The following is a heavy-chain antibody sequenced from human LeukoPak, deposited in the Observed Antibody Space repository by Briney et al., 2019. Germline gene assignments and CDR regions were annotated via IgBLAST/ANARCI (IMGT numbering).Heavy chain of an antibody. Sequence: PGGSLRLSCAASGFTFSTYFMHWVRQAPGKGLVWVSRINSDGSTTSLADSVKGRLTISRDNAKNTLYLQMDSLRAEDTAVYFCARGVHYGSDYWGQGTLVTVSS. J-gene: IGHJ4*02. CDR3: ARGVHYGSDY. CDR1: GFTFSTYF. V-gene: IGHV3-74*01. D-gene: IGHD4-17*01. CDR2: INSDGSTT.